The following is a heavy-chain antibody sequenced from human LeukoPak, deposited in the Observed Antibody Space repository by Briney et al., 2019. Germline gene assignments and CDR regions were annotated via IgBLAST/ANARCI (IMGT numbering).Heavy chain of an antibody. CDR1: GFTFSSYA. CDR3: ARDPPVCSTSCLDY. CDR2: ISGSGGST. D-gene: IGHD2-2*01. J-gene: IGHJ4*02. Sequence: PGGSLRLSCAASGFTFSSYAMSWVRQAPGKGLEWVSAISGSGGSTYYADSVKGRFTISRDNSKNTLYLQMNSLRVEDTAVYCCARDPPVCSTSCLDYWGQGTLVTVSS. V-gene: IGHV3-23*01.